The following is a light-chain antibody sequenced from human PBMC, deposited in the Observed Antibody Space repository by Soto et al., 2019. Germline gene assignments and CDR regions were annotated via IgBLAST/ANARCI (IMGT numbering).Light chain of an antibody. Sequence: QSVLTQPPSASGAPGQRVTISCSGSSSNIGRNAVNWYRQLPGTAPRLLIYTNDLRPSGVPDRYSASRSGTSASLAIGGLQSDDEANFYCATWDDSLDGPVFGEGTELTVL. CDR1: SSNIGRNA. CDR3: ATWDDSLDGPV. CDR2: TND. J-gene: IGLJ2*01. V-gene: IGLV1-44*01.